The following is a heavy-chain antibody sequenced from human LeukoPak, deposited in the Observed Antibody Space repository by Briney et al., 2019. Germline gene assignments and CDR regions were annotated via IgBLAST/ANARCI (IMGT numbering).Heavy chain of an antibody. CDR1: GYTFTGHY. CDR2: INPHSGGT. V-gene: IGHV1-2*02. D-gene: IGHD3-3*01. J-gene: IGHJ4*02. Sequence: ASVKVSCKASGYTFTGHYMHWVRQAPGQGLEWMGWINPHSGGTNYAQKFQGRVTMTRDTSISTAYMELSRLRSDDTAVYYCAREHPFGVILIRGFDYWGQGTLVTVSS. CDR3: AREHPFGVILIRGFDY.